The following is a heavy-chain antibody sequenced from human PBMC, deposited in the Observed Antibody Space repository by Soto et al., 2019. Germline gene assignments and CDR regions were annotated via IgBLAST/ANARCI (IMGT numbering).Heavy chain of an antibody. V-gene: IGHV1-69*02. CDR1: GGTFSSYT. J-gene: IGHJ3*02. CDR3: ARVTSHHGDHDAFDI. D-gene: IGHD4-17*01. Sequence: QVQLVQSGAEVKKPGSSVKVSCKASGGTFSSYTISWVRQAPGQGLEWMGRIIPLLGIANYAQKFQGRVTITADKSTSTAYMELSSLRSEDTAVYYCARVTSHHGDHDAFDIWGQGTMVTVSS. CDR2: IIPLLGIA.